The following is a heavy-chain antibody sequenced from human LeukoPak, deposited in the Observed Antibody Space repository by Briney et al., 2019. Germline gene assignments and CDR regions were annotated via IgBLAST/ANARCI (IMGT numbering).Heavy chain of an antibody. V-gene: IGHV4-39*01. CDR1: GGSISSSSYY. CDR3: ARHFRCSSTSCPRGVYYYMDV. D-gene: IGHD2-2*01. Sequence: PSETLSLTCTVSGGSISSSSYYWGWIRQPPGKGLERIGSIYYSGSTYYNPSLKSRVTISVDTSKNQFSLKLSSVTAADTAVYYCARHFRCSSTSCPRGVYYYMDVWGKGTTVTVSS. J-gene: IGHJ6*03. CDR2: IYYSGST.